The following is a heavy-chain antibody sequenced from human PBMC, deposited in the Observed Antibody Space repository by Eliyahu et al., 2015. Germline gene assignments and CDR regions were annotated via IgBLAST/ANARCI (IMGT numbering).Heavy chain of an antibody. CDR1: GGSFSGYY. D-gene: IGHD3-16*01. Sequence: PSETLSLTCAVYGGSFSGYYWSWIRQPPGKGLEWIGEINHSGSTNYNPSLKSRVTISVDTSKNQFSLKLSSVTAADTAVYFCARHIWGEGARRINWFDPWGQGTLVTVSS. V-gene: IGHV4-34*01. CDR2: INHSGST. J-gene: IGHJ5*02. CDR3: ARHIWGEGARRINWFDP.